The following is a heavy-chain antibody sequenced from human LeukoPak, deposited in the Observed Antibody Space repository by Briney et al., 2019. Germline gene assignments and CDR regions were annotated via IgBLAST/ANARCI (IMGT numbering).Heavy chain of an antibody. CDR1: GFTFSSYW. J-gene: IGHJ4*02. CDR2: IKNRDNNYAT. Sequence: GGSLRLSWAASGFTFSSYWMHWVRQASGKGLEWVGRIKNRDNNYATAYAASVKGRFTISRDDAKNTAYLQMNSLRTEDTAVYYCTRLDYGDYRFDYWGQGTLVTVSS. V-gene: IGHV3-73*01. D-gene: IGHD4-17*01. CDR3: TRLDYGDYRFDY.